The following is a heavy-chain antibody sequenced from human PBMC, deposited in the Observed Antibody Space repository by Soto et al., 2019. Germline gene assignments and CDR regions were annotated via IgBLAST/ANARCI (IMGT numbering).Heavy chain of an antibody. V-gene: IGHV3-21*06. J-gene: IGHJ3*02. CDR2: IGSNSHYI. D-gene: IGHD1-1*01. Sequence: GSLRLSCAASGFTLSSHSMNWVRQAPGKGLEWVSFIGSNSHYIYYADSVKGRFTISRDNAKNSVYLQMNSLRAEDTAVYYCARDRTTGTTYAWDAFDTWGRGTMVTVSS. CDR1: GFTLSSHS. CDR3: ARDRTTGTTYAWDAFDT.